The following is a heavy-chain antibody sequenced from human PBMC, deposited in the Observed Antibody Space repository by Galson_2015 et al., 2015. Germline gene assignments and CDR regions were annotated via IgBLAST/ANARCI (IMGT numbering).Heavy chain of an antibody. V-gene: IGHV2-5*02. CDR3: AHRRRISVRDDFWSGYYGRGAFDI. J-gene: IGHJ3*02. Sequence: PALVKPTQTLTLTCTFSGFSLSTSGVGVGWIRQPPGKALEWLALIYWDDDKRYSPSLKSRLTITKDTSKNQVVLTMTNMDPVDTATYYCAHRRRISVRDDFWSGYYGRGAFDIWGQGTMVTVSS. CDR2: IYWDDDK. CDR1: GFSLSTSGVG. D-gene: IGHD3-3*01.